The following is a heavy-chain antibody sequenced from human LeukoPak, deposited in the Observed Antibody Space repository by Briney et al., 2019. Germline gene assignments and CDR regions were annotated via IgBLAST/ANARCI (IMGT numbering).Heavy chain of an antibody. D-gene: IGHD6-19*01. J-gene: IGHJ4*02. Sequence: GSLRLSCAVSGFTFDDYAMHWVCQAPGKGLEWVSLISGDGGTTYYAASVKGRFTISRDNSKNSLYLQMNSLRTEDTALYYCAKDQGGSGWGAFDYWGRGSLATVSS. CDR3: AKDQGGSGWGAFDY. CDR1: GFTFDDYA. CDR2: ISGDGGTT. V-gene: IGHV3-43*02.